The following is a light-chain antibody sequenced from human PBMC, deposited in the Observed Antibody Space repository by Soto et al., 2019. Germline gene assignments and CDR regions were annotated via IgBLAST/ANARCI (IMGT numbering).Light chain of an antibody. J-gene: IGKJ2*01. CDR1: QSVSSSY. CDR3: QQYGSFYT. CDR2: GAS. V-gene: IGKV3-20*01. Sequence: EIVLTQSPGTLSLSPGERATLSCRASQSVSSSYLAWYQQKPGQAPRLLIYGASSRATGIPDRFSGSGSGTDFTLTISRLEPEDCGVYYCQQYGSFYTFGQGTKLEIK.